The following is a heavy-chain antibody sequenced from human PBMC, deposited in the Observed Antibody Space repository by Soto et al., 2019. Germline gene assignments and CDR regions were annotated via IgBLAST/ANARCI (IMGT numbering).Heavy chain of an antibody. Sequence: SLRLSCTASGFTFGDYAMSWFRQAPGKGLEWVGFIRSKAYGGTTEYAASVKGRFTISRDDSKSIAYLQMNSLKTEDTAVYYCARESADGYNWFDPWGQGTLVTVSS. D-gene: IGHD6-13*01. CDR2: IRSKAYGGTT. V-gene: IGHV3-49*03. CDR3: ARESADGYNWFDP. J-gene: IGHJ5*02. CDR1: GFTFGDYA.